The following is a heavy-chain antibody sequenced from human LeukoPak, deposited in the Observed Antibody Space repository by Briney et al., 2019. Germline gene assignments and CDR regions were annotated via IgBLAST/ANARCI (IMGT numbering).Heavy chain of an antibody. J-gene: IGHJ4*02. Sequence: GEPLKISCKGSGYRFTSYWIGWVRQMPGKGLEWMGIIYPGESDTRYSPSFQGQVTISADKSISTAYLQWSSLKASDTAMYYCARLMGYYGSGSYYFSPWMDYWGQGTLVTVSS. V-gene: IGHV5-51*01. CDR1: GYRFTSYW. CDR3: ARLMGYYGSGSYYFSPWMDY. CDR2: IYPGESDT. D-gene: IGHD3-10*01.